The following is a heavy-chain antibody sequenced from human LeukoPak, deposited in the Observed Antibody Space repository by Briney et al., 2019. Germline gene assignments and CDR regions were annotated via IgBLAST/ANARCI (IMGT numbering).Heavy chain of an antibody. J-gene: IGHJ5*02. CDR1: GDSISSYY. D-gene: IGHD2-15*01. Sequence: SETLSLTCTVSGDSISSYYWSWIRQPPGKGLEWIGYIYYSGSTNYNPSLKSRVTISVDTSKNQFSLKLSSVTAADTAVYYCARDLCSGGSCYSHWFDPWGQGTLVTVSS. CDR3: ARDLCSGGSCYSHWFDP. CDR2: IYYSGST. V-gene: IGHV4-59*01.